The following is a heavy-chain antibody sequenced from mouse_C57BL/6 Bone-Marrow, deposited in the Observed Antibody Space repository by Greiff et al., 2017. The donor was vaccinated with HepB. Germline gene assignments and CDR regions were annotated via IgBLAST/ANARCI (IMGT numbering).Heavy chain of an antibody. Sequence: QVQLQQPGAELVKPGASVKLSCKASGYTFTSYWMHWVKQRPGQGLEWIGMIHPNSGSTNYNEKFKSKATLTVDKSSSTAYMQLSSLTSEDSAVYYCARYHDGYYRLDYWGQVTSVTVSS. CDR3: ARYHDGYYRLDY. CDR2: IHPNSGST. J-gene: IGHJ4*01. CDR1: GYTFTSYW. V-gene: IGHV1-64*01. D-gene: IGHD2-3*01.